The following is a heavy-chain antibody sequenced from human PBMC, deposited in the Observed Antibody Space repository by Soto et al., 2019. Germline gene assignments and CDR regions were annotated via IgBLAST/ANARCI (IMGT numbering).Heavy chain of an antibody. CDR1: GFNLGSYW. V-gene: IGHV3-74*01. CDR3: ATWHEREHAYDV. J-gene: IGHJ3*01. Sequence: GGSLRLSCAASGFNLGSYWMHWVRQAPGKGLVWVSRINDVDGSFYSDSVKGRFTTSSDSSKTTVYLQMNDLRPADTAVYYCATWHEREHAYDVWGQGTTVTVSS. D-gene: IGHD1-1*01. CDR2: INDVDGS.